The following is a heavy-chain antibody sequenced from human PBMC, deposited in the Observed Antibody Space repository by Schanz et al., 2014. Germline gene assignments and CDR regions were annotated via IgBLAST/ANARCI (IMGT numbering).Heavy chain of an antibody. CDR2: ISAYTNNT. Sequence: QVHLVQSGAEVKKPGASVKVSCKASGYNITSNDVTWVRQATGQGLEWMGWISAYTNNTNYAQKVQGRVTMTTDTSTGTAYMELRSLRSDDTAVYYCARDRRRYCSTASCLHDNWFDPWGQGTLVIVSS. CDR3: ARDRRRYCSTASCLHDNWFDP. J-gene: IGHJ5*02. CDR1: GYNITSND. V-gene: IGHV1-18*01. D-gene: IGHD2-2*01.